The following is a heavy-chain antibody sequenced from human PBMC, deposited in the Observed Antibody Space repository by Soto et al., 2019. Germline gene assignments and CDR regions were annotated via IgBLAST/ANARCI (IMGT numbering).Heavy chain of an antibody. D-gene: IGHD2-15*01. CDR1: GFTFSNYW. V-gene: IGHV3-7*03. Sequence: GGSLRLSCAASGFTFSNYWMTWVRQAPGKGLEWVANIRQDGSEGSYVDSVKGRFTISRDNAKVSLFLQMNSLRAEDTAVYYCARERGSKSMDVWGQGTTVTVSS. J-gene: IGHJ6*02. CDR3: ARERGSKSMDV. CDR2: IRQDGSEG.